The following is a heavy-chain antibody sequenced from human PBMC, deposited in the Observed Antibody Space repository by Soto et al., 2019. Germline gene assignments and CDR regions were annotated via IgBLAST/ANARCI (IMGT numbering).Heavy chain of an antibody. CDR1: GYTFTSYA. CDR2: INAGNGNT. Sequence: ASVKVSCKASGYTFTSYAMHWVRQAPGQRLEWMGWINAGNGNTKYSQKFQGRVTITRDTSASTAYMELSSLGSEDTAVYYCARVFRDWNDGWGGGRYYYYGMDVWGQGTTVTVSS. J-gene: IGHJ6*02. D-gene: IGHD1-1*01. CDR3: ARVFRDWNDGWGGGRYYYYGMDV. V-gene: IGHV1-3*01.